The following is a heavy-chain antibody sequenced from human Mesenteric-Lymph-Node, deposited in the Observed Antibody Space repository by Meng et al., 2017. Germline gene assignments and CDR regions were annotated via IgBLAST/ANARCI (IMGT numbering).Heavy chain of an antibody. J-gene: IGHJ4*02. CDR1: GDSVSSNSVA. CDR3: ARHNGGTYRFDC. V-gene: IGHV6-1*01. Sequence: QGQLQQSGQGLVKPSHTLSLPCVISGDSVSSNSVAWAWISQSPSGGLEWLRRTYYRSKWYNDYAMFVKSRITISQDTSKNQLSLQLNSVTPEDTAVYYCARHNGGTYRFDCWGQGTLVTVSS. CDR2: TYYRSKWYN. D-gene: IGHD1-26*01.